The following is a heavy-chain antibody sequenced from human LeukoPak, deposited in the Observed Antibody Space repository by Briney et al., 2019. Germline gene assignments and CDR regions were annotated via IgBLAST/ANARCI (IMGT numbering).Heavy chain of an antibody. CDR3: ARVWELLAPDWFDP. J-gene: IGHJ5*02. V-gene: IGHV1-2*02. CDR1: GYTFTGYY. Sequence: ASVKVSCKASGYTFTGYYIHWVRQAPGQGLEWMGWINPNSGGTNYAQKFQGRVTMTRDTSISTAYMELSRLRSDDTAVYYCARVWELLAPDWFDPWGQGTLVTVSS. D-gene: IGHD1-26*01. CDR2: INPNSGGT.